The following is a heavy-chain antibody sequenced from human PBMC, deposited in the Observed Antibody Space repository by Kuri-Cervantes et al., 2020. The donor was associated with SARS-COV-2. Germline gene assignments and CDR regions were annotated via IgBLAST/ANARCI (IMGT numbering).Heavy chain of an antibody. CDR2: IDWDDDK. V-gene: IGHV2-70*11. CDR3: ARMANSGSANWFDP. Sequence: SGPTLVKPTQTLTLTCTFSGFSLSTSGMCVSWIRQPPGKALEWLARIDWDDDKYYSTSLKTRLTISKDTSKNQVVLTMTNMDPVDTATYYCARMANSGSANWFDPWGQGTLVTVSS. CDR1: GFSLSTSGMC. D-gene: IGHD1-26*01. J-gene: IGHJ5*02.